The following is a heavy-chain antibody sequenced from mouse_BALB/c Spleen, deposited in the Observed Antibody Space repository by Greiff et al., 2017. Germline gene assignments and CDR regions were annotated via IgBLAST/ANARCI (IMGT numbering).Heavy chain of an antibody. J-gene: IGHJ4*01. Sequence: VQLQQSGAELARPGASVKMACKASGYTFTSYTMHWVKQRPGQGLEWIGYINPSSGYTNYNQKFKDKATLTADKSSSTAYMQLSSLTSEDSAVYYCARSYGYLVGYAMDYWGQGTSVTVSS. CDR3: ARSYGYLVGYAMDY. V-gene: IGHV1-4*01. D-gene: IGHD2-2*01. CDR2: INPSSGYT. CDR1: GYTFTSYT.